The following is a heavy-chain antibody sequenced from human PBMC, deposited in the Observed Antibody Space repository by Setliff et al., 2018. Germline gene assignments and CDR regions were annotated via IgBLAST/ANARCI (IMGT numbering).Heavy chain of an antibody. CDR2: MRYDGSDK. CDR1: GFPFRDYE. Sequence: PGGSLRLSCVATGFPFRDYEMHWVRQAPGKGLEWVTFMRYDGSDKYYADSVKGRFTISRDNSKNTVYLQMNSLRAEDTAIYYCAKMVGGSRSSGSCYFDYWGQGTLVTVSS. CDR3: AKMVGGSRSSGSCYFDY. V-gene: IGHV3-30*02. J-gene: IGHJ4*02. D-gene: IGHD2-15*01.